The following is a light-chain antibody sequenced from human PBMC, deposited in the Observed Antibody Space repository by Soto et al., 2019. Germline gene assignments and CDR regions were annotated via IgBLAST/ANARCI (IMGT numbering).Light chain of an antibody. CDR2: DAS. CDR3: QQYASSPEWT. CDR1: QSVSSY. Sequence: EIVLTQSPATLSLSPGERATLSCRASQSVSSYLAWYQQKPGQAPRLLIYDASSRATGIPDRFSGSGSGTDFTLTISRLEPEDFAVYYCQQYASSPEWTFGQGTKVDIK. V-gene: IGKV3-20*01. J-gene: IGKJ1*01.